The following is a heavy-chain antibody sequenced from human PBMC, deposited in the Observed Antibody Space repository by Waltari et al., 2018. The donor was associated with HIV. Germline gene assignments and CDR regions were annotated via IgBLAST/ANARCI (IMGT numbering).Heavy chain of an antibody. D-gene: IGHD2-8*02. Sequence: QMQLVQSGPDLRKPGTSVRVSCRASGFTFISSAVQWVRQARAQRLEWMGWIVVGSGHTNYAQKFQGILNITRDMSTNTVDREVSSLRSDDTAEYYCASNPYCSGGSCFHNWFEPWGQGSLGTVSS. CDR1: GFTFISSA. CDR2: IVVGSGHT. J-gene: IGHJ5*02. V-gene: IGHV1-58*01. CDR3: ASNPYCSGGSCFHNWFEP.